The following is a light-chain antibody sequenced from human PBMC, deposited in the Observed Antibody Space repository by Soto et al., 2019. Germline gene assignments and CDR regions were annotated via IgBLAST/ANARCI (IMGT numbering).Light chain of an antibody. CDR2: GAS. CDR1: QSVYTNY. CDR3: QLYGSSPPVYT. Sequence: EIVLTQSPGTLSLSPGERATLSCRASQSVYTNYLAWYQQKPGQAPRLLIYGASRRATGIPDRFSGSGSETDFTLTISRLEPEDFAVYYCQLYGSSPPVYTFGQGTKLEIK. J-gene: IGKJ2*01. V-gene: IGKV3-20*01.